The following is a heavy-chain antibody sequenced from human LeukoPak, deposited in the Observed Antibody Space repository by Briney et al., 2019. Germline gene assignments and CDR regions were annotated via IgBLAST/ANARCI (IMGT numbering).Heavy chain of an antibody. V-gene: IGHV4-59*11. CDR1: GGSISSHY. CDR3: ARSPIVVVPAAIFSYYYYMDV. Sequence: SETLSLTCTVSGGSISSHYWSWIRQPPGKGLEWIGYIYYSGSTNYNPSLKSRVTISVDTSKNQFSLKLSSVTAADTAVYYSARSPIVVVPAAIFSYYYYMDVWGKGTTVTVSS. J-gene: IGHJ6*03. D-gene: IGHD2-2*02. CDR2: IYYSGST.